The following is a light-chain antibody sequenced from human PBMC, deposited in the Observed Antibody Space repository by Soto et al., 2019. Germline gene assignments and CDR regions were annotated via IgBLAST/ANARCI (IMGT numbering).Light chain of an antibody. CDR2: GAS. Sequence: EVVMTQSPATQSVSPGERATLSCRASQTVFDNLAWYQQKPGQAPGLLIYGASTRATGIPARFSGSGSGTEFTLTISSLQSEDFAVYYCQQYNDWPRTFGQGTKVEIK. CDR3: QQYNDWPRT. J-gene: IGKJ1*01. CDR1: QTVFDN. V-gene: IGKV3-15*01.